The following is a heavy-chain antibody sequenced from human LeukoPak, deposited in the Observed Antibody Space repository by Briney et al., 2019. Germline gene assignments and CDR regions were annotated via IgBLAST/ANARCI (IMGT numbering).Heavy chain of an antibody. CDR1: GGSFSGYY. CDR3: ARSSYYYDSSGYLFSAAFDY. V-gene: IGHV4-34*01. J-gene: IGHJ4*02. D-gene: IGHD3-22*01. Sequence: PSETLSLTCAVYGGSFSGYYWSWIRQPPGKGLEWIGEINHSGSTNYNPSLKSRVTISVDTSKNQFSLKLSSVTAADTAVYYCARSSYYYDSSGYLFSAAFDYWGQGTLVTVSS. CDR2: INHSGST.